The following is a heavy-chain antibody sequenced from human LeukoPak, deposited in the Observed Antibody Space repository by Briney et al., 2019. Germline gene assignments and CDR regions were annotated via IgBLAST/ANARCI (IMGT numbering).Heavy chain of an antibody. J-gene: IGHJ4*02. Sequence: PSETLSLTCAVYGGSFSGYYWSWIRQPPGKGLEWIGEINHSGSTNCNPSLKSRVTISVDTSKNQFSLKLSSVTAADTAVYYCARVGGYSGYDDFDYWGQGTLVTVSS. CDR3: ARVGGYSGYDDFDY. CDR1: GGSFSGYY. D-gene: IGHD5-12*01. CDR2: INHSGST. V-gene: IGHV4-34*01.